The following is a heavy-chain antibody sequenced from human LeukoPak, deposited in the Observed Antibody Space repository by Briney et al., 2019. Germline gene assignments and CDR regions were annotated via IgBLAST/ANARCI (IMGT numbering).Heavy chain of an antibody. CDR1: GGSISSSSYY. V-gene: IGHV4-30-4*08. Sequence: PSETLSLTCTVSGGSISSSSYYWGWIRQPPGKGLEWIGYIYYSGSTYYNPSLKSRVTISVDTSKNQFSLKLSSVTAADTAVYYCARDGDGYNWPADYWGQGTLVTVSS. CDR3: ARDGDGYNWPADY. CDR2: IYYSGST. J-gene: IGHJ4*02. D-gene: IGHD5-24*01.